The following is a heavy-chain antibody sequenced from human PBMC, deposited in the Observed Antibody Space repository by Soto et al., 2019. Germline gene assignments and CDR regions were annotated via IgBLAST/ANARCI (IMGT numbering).Heavy chain of an antibody. J-gene: IGHJ4*02. Sequence: LSLTCTVSGGSFKSGSYSWNWIRQPPGKGLEWIGYVYHTGRTSYNPSLKSRVSISMDTSKNQFSLNLDSVTAADTAVYFCARDFAYFDSWGQGTLVTVSS. D-gene: IGHD3-3*01. CDR2: VYHTGRT. CDR1: GGSFKSGSYS. CDR3: ARDFAYFDS. V-gene: IGHV4-61*01.